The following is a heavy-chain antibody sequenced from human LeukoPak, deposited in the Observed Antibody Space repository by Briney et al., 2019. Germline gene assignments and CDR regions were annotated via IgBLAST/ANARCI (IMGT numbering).Heavy chain of an antibody. Sequence: ASVKVSCKASGYTFTGYYMHLVRQAPGQGLEWMGWINPNSGGTNYAQKFQGRVTMTRDTSISTAYMELSRLRSDDTAVYYCASLKGMGATNGADALDIWGQGTMVTVSS. V-gene: IGHV1-2*02. CDR1: GYTFTGYY. D-gene: IGHD1-26*01. CDR2: INPNSGGT. CDR3: ASLKGMGATNGADALDI. J-gene: IGHJ3*02.